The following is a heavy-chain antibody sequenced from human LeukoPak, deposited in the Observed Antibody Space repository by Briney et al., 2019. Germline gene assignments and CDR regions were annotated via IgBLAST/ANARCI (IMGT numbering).Heavy chain of an antibody. V-gene: IGHV1-8*01. D-gene: IGHD1-26*01. CDR1: GCTFTSYD. Sequence: ASVKVSCKASGCTFTSYDINWVRQATGQGLESMGWTNPNSGNTGYAQKFQGRVTMTRNTSISTAYMELSSLRSEDTAVYYCAIAGSSYYYYYMYVWGKGTTVTVSS. J-gene: IGHJ6*03. CDR2: TNPNSGNT. CDR3: AIAGSSYYYYYMYV.